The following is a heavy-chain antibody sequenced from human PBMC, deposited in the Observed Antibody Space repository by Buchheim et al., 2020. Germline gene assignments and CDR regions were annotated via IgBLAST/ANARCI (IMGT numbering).Heavy chain of an antibody. Sequence: QVQLVQSGAEVKKPGASVKVSCKASGYIFTSYYMHWVRQAPGKGLEWMGIINPSGGSTSYAQKCQGRVTMTRDTYTSTGYMELSSLRSEDTAVYYCARDKEGGATLNWFDPWGQGTL. V-gene: IGHV1-46*01. CDR1: GYIFTSYY. J-gene: IGHJ5*02. CDR2: INPSGGST. D-gene: IGHD1-26*01. CDR3: ARDKEGGATLNWFDP.